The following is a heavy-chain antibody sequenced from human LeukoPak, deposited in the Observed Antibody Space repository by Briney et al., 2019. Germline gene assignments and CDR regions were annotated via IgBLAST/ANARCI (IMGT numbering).Heavy chain of an antibody. J-gene: IGHJ4*02. Sequence: ASVKVSCKASGYTFSNYYIHWVRQAPGQGLEWMGIINPSGGSTTYAQKFQGRVTMTRDMSTSTVYMELISLRSEDTAVYYCARVHHFAFDYWGQGTLVTVSS. CDR3: ARVHHFAFDY. V-gene: IGHV1-46*01. CDR2: INPSGGST. D-gene: IGHD3-3*02. CDR1: GYTFSNYY.